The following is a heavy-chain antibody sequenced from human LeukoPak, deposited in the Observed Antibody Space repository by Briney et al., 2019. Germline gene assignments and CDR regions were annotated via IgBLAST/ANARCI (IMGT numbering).Heavy chain of an antibody. CDR2: IKQDGSEK. D-gene: IGHD3-3*01. V-gene: IGHV3-7*01. CDR1: GFTFSSYW. J-gene: IGHJ4*02. CDR3: ARDTGGAGLRFLEWSTFFDY. Sequence: GSLRLSCAASGFTFSSYWMSWVRQAPGKGLEWVANIKQDGSEKYYVDSVKGRFTISRDNAKNSRYLQMNSLRAEDTAVYYCARDTGGAGLRFLEWSTFFDYWGQGTLVTVSS.